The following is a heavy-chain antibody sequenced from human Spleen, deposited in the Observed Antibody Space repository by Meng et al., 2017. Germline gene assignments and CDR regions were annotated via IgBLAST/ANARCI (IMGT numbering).Heavy chain of an antibody. V-gene: IGHV1-46*01. CDR3: ARSEDISAAGKLFGDY. D-gene: IGHD6-25*01. CDR1: GYTFTSYY. J-gene: IGHJ4*02. Sequence: ASVKVSCKASGYTFTSYYMHWVRQAPGQGLEWMGIINPSGGSTSYAQKFQGRVTMTRDTSISTAYMKLSGLRSDDTAVYYCARSEDISAAGKLFGDYWGQGTLVTVSS. CDR2: INPSGGST.